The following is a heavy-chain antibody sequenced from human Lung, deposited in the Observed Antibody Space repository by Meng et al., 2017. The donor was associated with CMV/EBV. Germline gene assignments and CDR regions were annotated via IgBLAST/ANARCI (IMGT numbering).Heavy chain of an antibody. J-gene: IGHJ4*02. V-gene: IGHV4-4*02. CDR3: ARVVTALWGYYFDY. CDR2: IYHSGST. D-gene: IGHD2-21*02. CDR1: GGSISISNW. Sequence: QARLQGSGPGLLNLSGTRSLTCAVSGGSISISNWWGWVRQPPGKGLEWIGEIYHSGSTNYNPSLKSRVTISVDKSKNQFSLKLSSVTAADTAVYYCARVVTALWGYYFDYWGQGTLVTVSS.